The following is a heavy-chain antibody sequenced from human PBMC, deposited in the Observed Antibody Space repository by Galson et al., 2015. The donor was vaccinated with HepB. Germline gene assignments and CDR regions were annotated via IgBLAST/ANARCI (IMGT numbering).Heavy chain of an antibody. V-gene: IGHV3-74*01. Sequence: SLRLSCAASGFTFSSYWMYWVRQTPGKGLVWVSRTYRGDYSTAYADSVKGRFSISRDNATNTLYLQMNSLRVEDTAVYYCVRAQFCGDDCYSYYYYGFDVWGQGTTVTVSS. CDR2: TYRGDYST. CDR3: VRAQFCGDDCYSYYYYGFDV. D-gene: IGHD2-21*02. CDR1: GFTFSSYW. J-gene: IGHJ6*02.